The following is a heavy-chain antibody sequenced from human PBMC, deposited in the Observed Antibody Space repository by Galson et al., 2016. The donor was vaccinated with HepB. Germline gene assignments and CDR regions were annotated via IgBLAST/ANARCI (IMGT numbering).Heavy chain of an antibody. CDR3: ARDRRGSGWYIDY. J-gene: IGHJ4*02. D-gene: IGHD6-19*01. Sequence: SLRLSCAASGFTFSMYWMSWVRQAPGKGLEWVANIKQGGSEKYYVESVRGRFTISRDNAKNSLFLQMNSLRAEDTAVYYCARDRRGSGWYIDYWCQGTLVTVSS. CDR1: GFTFSMYW. V-gene: IGHV3-7*01. CDR2: IKQGGSEK.